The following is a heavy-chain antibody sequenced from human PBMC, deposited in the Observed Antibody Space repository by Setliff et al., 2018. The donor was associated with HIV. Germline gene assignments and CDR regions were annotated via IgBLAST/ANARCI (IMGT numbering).Heavy chain of an antibody. Sequence: ASETLSLTCNVSGGSISGYFWTWIRQPAGKGLEWIGRIYTSGSTNYNPSLKSRLSMSIDTSKNHFSLRLTSVTAADTAVYYCARDLPELTGRSLDPWGQGIQVTVSS. D-gene: IGHD7-27*01. J-gene: IGHJ5*02. CDR3: ARDLPELTGRSLDP. V-gene: IGHV4-4*07. CDR2: IYTSGST. CDR1: GGSISGYF.